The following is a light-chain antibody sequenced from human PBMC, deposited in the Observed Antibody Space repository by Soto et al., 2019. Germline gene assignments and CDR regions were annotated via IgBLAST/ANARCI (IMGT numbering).Light chain of an antibody. Sequence: QAVVTQEPSLTVSPGGTVTLTCASSTGAVTSGHFPNWIQQRPGQAPRTLIYSTTNKNSRTPARFSGSLLGGKAALTLSGVQPEDEAEYYCLLYYGGAQGVVFGGGTQLTVL. CDR2: STT. V-gene: IGLV7-43*01. J-gene: IGLJ2*01. CDR1: TGAVTSGHF. CDR3: LLYYGGAQGVV.